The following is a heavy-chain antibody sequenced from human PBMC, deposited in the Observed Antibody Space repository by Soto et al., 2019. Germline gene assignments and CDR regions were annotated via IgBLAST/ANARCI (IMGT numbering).Heavy chain of an antibody. CDR2: ISSSDAK. V-gene: IGHV2-26*01. Sequence: QVTLKESGPVLVKPTETLTLTCTVSGFSLSNPRMSVGWIRQPPGKALEWLAHISSSDAKSYNTSLRNRLTISKDASKSQVALTLTNMDHVDTATYSCARMLGYGYDYWGQGTLVTVSS. D-gene: IGHD5-18*01. CDR1: GFSLSNPRMS. J-gene: IGHJ4*02. CDR3: ARMLGYGYDY.